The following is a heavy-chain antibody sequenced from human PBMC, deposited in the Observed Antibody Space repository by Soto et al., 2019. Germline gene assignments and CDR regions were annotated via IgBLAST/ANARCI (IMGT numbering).Heavy chain of an antibody. J-gene: IGHJ5*02. CDR3: VRDGTKTLRDWFDP. Sequence: SETLSLTCTVSGASISGYYWSWIRKSAGKGLEWIGRIYATGTTDYNPSLKSRVMMSVGTSKKQFSLKLRSVTAADTAVYYCVRDGTKTLRDWFDPWGQGISVTVSS. V-gene: IGHV4-4*07. CDR1: GASISGYY. CDR2: IYATGTT. D-gene: IGHD1-1*01.